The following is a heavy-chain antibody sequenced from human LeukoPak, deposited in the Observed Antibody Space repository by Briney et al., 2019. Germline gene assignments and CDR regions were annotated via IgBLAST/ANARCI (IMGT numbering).Heavy chain of an antibody. D-gene: IGHD6-6*01. CDR1: GFTFSDYY. CDR3: ARLRSSSFYYYYMDV. J-gene: IGHJ6*03. CDR2: ISSSGSTI. Sequence: GGSLRLSCAASGFTFSDYYMSWIRQAPGKGLEWVSYISSSGSTIYYADSVKGRFTISRDNAKNLLYLQMNSLRAEDTAVYYCARLRSSSFYYYYMDVWGKGTTVTVSS. V-gene: IGHV3-11*01.